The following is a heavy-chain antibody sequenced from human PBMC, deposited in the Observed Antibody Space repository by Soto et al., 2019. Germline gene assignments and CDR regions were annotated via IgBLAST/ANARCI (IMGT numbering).Heavy chain of an antibody. J-gene: IGHJ4*02. CDR2: FIPILDLA. CDR1: GGTVSSYT. CDR3: ASPRNVGVYGDDDLDY. Sequence: QVQLVQSGAEVKKPGSSVKVSCKASGGTVSSYTFSWVRQAPGQGLEWMGRFIPILDLASYAQKFQGRVTITADKSTSTAYMELNSLRSEDTAVYYCASPRNVGVYGDDDLDYWGQGTLVAVSS. V-gene: IGHV1-69*02. D-gene: IGHD4-17*01.